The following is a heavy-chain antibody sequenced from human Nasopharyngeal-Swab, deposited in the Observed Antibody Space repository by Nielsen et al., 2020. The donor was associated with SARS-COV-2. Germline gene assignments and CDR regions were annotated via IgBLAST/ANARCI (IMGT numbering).Heavy chain of an antibody. CDR1: GYSFSSYC. Sequence: GGSLRLSCEGSGYSFSSYCINWVRQTPGKGLEWLGRIDPSDSYAKYSPSFQGHVTISADRSISTAYLQWSSLKASDTATYYCAITRLTPFDYWGQGTLVTVSS. CDR2: IDPSDSYA. J-gene: IGHJ4*02. CDR3: AITRLTPFDY. D-gene: IGHD3-9*01. V-gene: IGHV5-10-1*01.